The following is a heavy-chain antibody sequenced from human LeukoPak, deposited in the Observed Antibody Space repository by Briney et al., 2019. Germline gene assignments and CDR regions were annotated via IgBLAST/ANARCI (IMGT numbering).Heavy chain of an antibody. Sequence: GESLKISCKASGYTFNTYWIGWVRQLPGKDLEWMGNIYPDDSDSRYSPSFQGQVTISADKSLSSAYLQWSSLKASDTAMYYCAIPPSGYGLRLSDYWGQGTLVTVSS. J-gene: IGHJ4*02. D-gene: IGHD5-18*01. CDR3: AIPPSGYGLRLSDY. V-gene: IGHV5-51*01. CDR1: GYTFNTYW. CDR2: IYPDDSDS.